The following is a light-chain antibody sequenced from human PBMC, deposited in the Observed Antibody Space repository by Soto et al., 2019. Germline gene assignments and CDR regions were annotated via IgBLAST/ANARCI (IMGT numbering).Light chain of an antibody. J-gene: IGKJ2*01. Sequence: IEMTQSPATLSMSPGERATVSCRASRSVYSNLAWYQQRPGQPPRLLMYGASTRAAGTPVRFSGSGSGTEFTLTISSLQPEVFAIYFCQQYHNWPMYTFGQGTKVEIK. V-gene: IGKV3-15*01. CDR2: GAS. CDR1: RSVYSN. CDR3: QQYHNWPMYT.